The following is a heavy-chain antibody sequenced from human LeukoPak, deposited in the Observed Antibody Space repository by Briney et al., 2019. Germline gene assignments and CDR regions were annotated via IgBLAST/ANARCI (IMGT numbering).Heavy chain of an antibody. J-gene: IGHJ5*02. V-gene: IGHV3-23*01. Sequence: GGSLRLSCAASGFTFSSYAMSWVRQAPGKGLEWVSAISGSGGSTYYADSVKGRFTISRDNSKNTLYLQMNSLRAEDTAVYYCAKALGYYDILTGYSWGQGTLVTVSS. CDR1: GFTFSSYA. CDR3: AKALGYYDILTGYS. CDR2: ISGSGGST. D-gene: IGHD3-9*01.